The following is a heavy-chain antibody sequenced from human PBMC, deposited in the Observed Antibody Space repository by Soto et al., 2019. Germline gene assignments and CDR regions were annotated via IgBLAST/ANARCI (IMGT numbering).Heavy chain of an antibody. Sequence: GASVKVSFKASGFPFTSYGISGVRQAPGQGLEWMGWINSYNGNTNYAQKFQGRVTMTEDTSTDTAYMELSSLRSEDTAVYFCATDLATVVRRGDYWGQGTLVTVSS. CDR1: GFPFTSYG. CDR3: ATDLATVVRRGDY. D-gene: IGHD4-17*01. V-gene: IGHV1-18*01. CDR2: INSYNGNT. J-gene: IGHJ4*02.